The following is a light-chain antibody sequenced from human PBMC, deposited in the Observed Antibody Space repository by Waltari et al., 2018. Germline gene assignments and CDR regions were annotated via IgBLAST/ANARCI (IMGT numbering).Light chain of an antibody. CDR1: QGISSY. CDR2: GAT. V-gene: IGKV1-17*01. CDR3: LQHNSYRT. J-gene: IGKJ1*01. Sequence: DIQMTQSPSSLSASVGDTVTITCRASQGISSYLNWFQQKPGKAPKLLIYGATTLQSGVPSRFSGSGSGTEFTVTISSLQPEDFAAYYCLQHNSYRTFGQGTKVEIK.